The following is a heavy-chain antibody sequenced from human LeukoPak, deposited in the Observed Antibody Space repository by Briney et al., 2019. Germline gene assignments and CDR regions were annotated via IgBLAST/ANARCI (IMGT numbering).Heavy chain of an antibody. CDR2: IYYSGST. J-gene: IGHJ4*02. V-gene: IGHV4-59*08. Sequence: PSETLSLTCTVSGGSISSYYWSWIRQPPGKGLEGIGYIYYSGSTNYNPSLKRRVTISVDTSKNQFSLKLSSVTAADTAVYYCARGVGATSAFDYWGQGTLVTVSS. CDR1: GGSISSYY. CDR3: ARGVGATSAFDY. D-gene: IGHD1-26*01.